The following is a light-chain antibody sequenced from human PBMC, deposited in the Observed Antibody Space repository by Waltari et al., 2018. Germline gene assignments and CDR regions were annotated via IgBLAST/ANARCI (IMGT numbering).Light chain of an antibody. J-gene: IGKJ5*01. CDR1: PNIENY. CDR2: AAS. CDR3: QQTYSTPTIT. Sequence: DIQMTQSPSSLSAAVGDRLIITCRASPNIENYLNWYQQKPGGAPKLLIYAASSLQSGVPSRFSGSGSGTDFTLTISNLQPEDFATYYCQQTYSTPTITFGQGTRLDI. V-gene: IGKV1-39*01.